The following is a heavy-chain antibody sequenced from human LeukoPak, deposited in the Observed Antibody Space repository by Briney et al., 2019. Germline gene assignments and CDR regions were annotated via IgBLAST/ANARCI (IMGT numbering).Heavy chain of an antibody. V-gene: IGHV4-59*01. J-gene: IGHJ4*02. CDR1: GGSISNYY. Sequence: SETLSLTCPVSGGSISNYYYWTWIRQPPGKGLEWIGYVYYTGSTNLNPSLKSRVTMSPDTSRNQFSLKLTSLTAADTAVYYCARGAMATTPFFDYWGQGTLVTVSS. CDR2: VYYTGST. D-gene: IGHD5-24*01. CDR3: ARGAMATTPFFDY.